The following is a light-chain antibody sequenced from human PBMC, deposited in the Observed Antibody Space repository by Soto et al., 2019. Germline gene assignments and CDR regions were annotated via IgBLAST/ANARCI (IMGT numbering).Light chain of an antibody. CDR1: NGDIGISNY. J-gene: IGLJ1*01. CDR3: SSYTTSSDIIYV. V-gene: IGLV2-14*01. CDR2: EVS. Sequence: QSALTQPASVSGSPGQSITISCIGTNGDIGISNYVSWYQQHPGKAPQLLIYEVSNRPSGVSNRFSGSKSGNTASLTISGLQSEYEADYYCSSYTTSSDIIYVFGSATQLPVL.